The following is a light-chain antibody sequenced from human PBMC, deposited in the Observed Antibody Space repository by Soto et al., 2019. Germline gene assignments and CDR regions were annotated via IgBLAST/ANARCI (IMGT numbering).Light chain of an antibody. CDR3: QQRSDGPPVT. CDR2: DAF. CDR1: QSVGSY. V-gene: IGKV3-11*01. Sequence: EIVLTQSPATLSLSPGERATLSCRASQSVGSYLAWYQQKPGQAPRLLIYDAFNRATGIPARFSGSGSGTDFTLTISRLEPEDFAVYYCQQRSDGPPVTFGGGTKVEIK. J-gene: IGKJ4*01.